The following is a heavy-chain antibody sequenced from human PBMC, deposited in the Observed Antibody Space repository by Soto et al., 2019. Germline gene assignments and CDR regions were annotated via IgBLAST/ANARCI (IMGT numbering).Heavy chain of an antibody. V-gene: IGHV2-26*01. CDR1: GFSLSNSRMG. D-gene: IGHD3-22*01. CDR2: IFSKDEK. Sequence: QVTLKESGPELVKPTETLTLTCTVSGFSLSNSRMGVSWIRQPPGKALEWLAHIFSKDEKSYSTSLKTRLTISKDTSKRQVVLTMTNMDPVDTGTYDCARIPHDSTGYYSPYWGQGTLVTVSS. J-gene: IGHJ4*02. CDR3: ARIPHDSTGYYSPY.